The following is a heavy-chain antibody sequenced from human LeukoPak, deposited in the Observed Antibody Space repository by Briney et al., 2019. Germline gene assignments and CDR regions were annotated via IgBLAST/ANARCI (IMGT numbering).Heavy chain of an antibody. Sequence: SVKVSCKASGGTFSSYAISWVRQAPGQGLEWMGRIIPILGIANYAQKFQGRVTITADKSTSTAYLELSSLRSEDTAVYYCARASQWELLDYWGQGTLVTVSS. J-gene: IGHJ4*02. D-gene: IGHD1-26*01. V-gene: IGHV1-69*04. CDR3: ARASQWELLDY. CDR2: IIPILGIA. CDR1: GGTFSSYA.